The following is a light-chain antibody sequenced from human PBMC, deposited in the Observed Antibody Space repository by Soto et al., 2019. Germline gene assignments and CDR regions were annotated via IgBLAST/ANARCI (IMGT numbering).Light chain of an antibody. V-gene: IGKV3-20*01. CDR2: GAS. Sequence: EIVLTQSPGTLSLSPGERATLSCRARQSVSSSYLAWYQQKPGQAPRLLIYGASSRATCLPDRFSGSGSETAVTLTSGRLEPEDFAVYYCQQYGSSPQAFGQGTKVEI. J-gene: IGKJ1*01. CDR1: QSVSSSY. CDR3: QQYGSSPQA.